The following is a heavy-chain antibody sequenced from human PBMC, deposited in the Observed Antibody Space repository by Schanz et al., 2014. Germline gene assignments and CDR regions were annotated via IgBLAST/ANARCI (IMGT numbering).Heavy chain of an antibody. CDR2: ISSSGSTT. CDR1: GFTFSDYY. CDR3: ARRGRYNWNAYGMGV. J-gene: IGHJ6*02. V-gene: IGHV3-11*01. D-gene: IGHD1-20*01. Sequence: QVQLVESGGGLVKPGGSLRLSCAVSGFTFSDYYMSWIRQAPGKGLEWVSYISSSGSTTHYAGSVKGRFTISRDNAKKSLYLQMNSLRAEDTAVYYCARRGRYNWNAYGMGVWGQGTAVTVSS.